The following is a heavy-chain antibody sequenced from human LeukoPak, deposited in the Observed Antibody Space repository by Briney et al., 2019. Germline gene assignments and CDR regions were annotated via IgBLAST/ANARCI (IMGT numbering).Heavy chain of an antibody. V-gene: IGHV3-73*01. Sequence: PGGSLRLSCAASGFTFSGSAMHWVRQASGKGLEWVGRIRSKANSYATAYAASVKGRFTISRDDSKNTAHLQMNSLKTEDTAVYYCTREGRGVQFDYWGQGTLVTVSS. D-gene: IGHD3-10*01. CDR1: GFTFSGSA. CDR3: TREGRGVQFDY. CDR2: IRSKANSYAT. J-gene: IGHJ4*02.